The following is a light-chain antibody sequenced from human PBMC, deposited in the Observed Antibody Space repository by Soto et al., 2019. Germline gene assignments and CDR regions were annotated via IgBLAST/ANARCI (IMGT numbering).Light chain of an antibody. CDR1: QSVSSN. CDR2: GAS. V-gene: IGKV3-15*01. J-gene: IGKJ2*01. CDR3: QQYNNWPRT. Sequence: EIVMTQSPFTLSVSPGERATFSCRASQSVSSNLAWYQQKPGQTPRLLIYGASTRATGIPARFSGSGSGTEFTLTISSLQSEDFAIYYCQQYNNWPRTFGQGTKLEIK.